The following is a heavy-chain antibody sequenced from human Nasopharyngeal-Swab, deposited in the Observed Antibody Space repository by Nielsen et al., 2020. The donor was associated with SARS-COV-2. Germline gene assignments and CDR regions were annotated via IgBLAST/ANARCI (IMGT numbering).Heavy chain of an antibody. CDR3: ASGPCCDNRGYYYFYY. D-gene: IGHD3-22*01. CDR2: TFFTRNH. J-gene: IGHJ4*02. Sequence: SETLSPTCTVSGVSISSSDYSWGWIGQPPGQELEWVGTTFFTRNHYHHPSLNSRVTISIGRSTNHFSLKVYSMTAADTAVYYCASGPCCDNRGYYYFYYCAPGYLVTASS. V-gene: IGHV4-39*07. CDR1: GVSISSSDYS.